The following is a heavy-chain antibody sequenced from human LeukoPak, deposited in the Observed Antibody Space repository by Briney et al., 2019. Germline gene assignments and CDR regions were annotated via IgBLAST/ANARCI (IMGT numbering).Heavy chain of an antibody. CDR1: GFTFSNAW. V-gene: IGHV3-15*01. CDR2: VKSKTDGGTT. D-gene: IGHD1-26*01. J-gene: IGHJ6*03. CDR3: TTDTPPGGVDYYYMDV. Sequence: PGGSLRLSCAASGFTFSNAWMSWVRQAPGKGLEWVGRVKSKTDGGTTDYAAPVKGIFTISRDDSKNTLYLQMNSLKTEDTAVYYCTTDTPPGGVDYYYMDVWGKGTTVTVSS.